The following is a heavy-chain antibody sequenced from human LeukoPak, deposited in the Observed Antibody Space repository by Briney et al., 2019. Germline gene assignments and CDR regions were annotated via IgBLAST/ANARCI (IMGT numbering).Heavy chain of an antibody. V-gene: IGHV3-30*02. J-gene: IGHJ4*02. CDR2: IRYDGSNK. CDR1: GFPFNTYT. D-gene: IGHD3-10*01. CDR3: AKDRGPTMVRGVIFYFDY. Sequence: GGSLRLSCEASGFPFNTYTMTWVRQAPGKGLEWVAFIRYDGSNKYYADSVKGRFTISRDNSKNTLYLQMNSLRAEDTAVYYCAKDRGPTMVRGVIFYFDYWGQGTLVTVSS.